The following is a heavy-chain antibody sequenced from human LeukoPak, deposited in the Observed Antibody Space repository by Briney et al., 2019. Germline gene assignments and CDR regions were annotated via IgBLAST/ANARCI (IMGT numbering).Heavy chain of an antibody. Sequence: GGSLRLSCAASGFTFSSYGMRWVRQAPGKGLEWVAFIRYDGSNKYYADSVKGRFTISRDNSKNTLYLQMNSLRAEDTAVYYCAKDQYYYGSGSDYWGQGTLVTVSS. V-gene: IGHV3-30*02. J-gene: IGHJ4*02. CDR2: IRYDGSNK. CDR3: AKDQYYYGSGSDY. CDR1: GFTFSSYG. D-gene: IGHD3-10*01.